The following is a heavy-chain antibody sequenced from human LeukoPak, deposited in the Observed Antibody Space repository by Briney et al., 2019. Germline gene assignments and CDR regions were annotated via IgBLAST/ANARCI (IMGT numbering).Heavy chain of an antibody. CDR3: AKDLATKYTLDY. D-gene: IGHD2-15*01. CDR1: GFTFRSFG. Sequence: PGGSLRLSCAASGFTFRSFGIHWVRQAPGKGLEWVALISYDGSDKFFADSVRGRFTISRDNSKNTLYLQMNSLRAEDTAVYYCAKDLATKYTLDYWGQGTLVTVS. CDR2: ISYDGSDK. V-gene: IGHV3-30*18. J-gene: IGHJ4*02.